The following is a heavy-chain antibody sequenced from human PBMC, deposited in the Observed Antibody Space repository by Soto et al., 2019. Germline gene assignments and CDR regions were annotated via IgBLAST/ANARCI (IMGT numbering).Heavy chain of an antibody. J-gene: IGHJ4*02. CDR1: GFTFSSYS. D-gene: IGHD6-13*01. V-gene: IGHV3-21*04. Sequence: EVQLVESGGGLVKPGGSLRLSCAASGFTFSSYSMNWVRQAPGKGLEWVSSISSSSSYIYYADSVKGRFTISRDNAKNSLYLQMDRLRVEDTAVYFCAKCIAPVVTSKGIDYWGQGTLVTVSS. CDR3: AKCIAPVVTSKGIDY. CDR2: ISSSSSYI.